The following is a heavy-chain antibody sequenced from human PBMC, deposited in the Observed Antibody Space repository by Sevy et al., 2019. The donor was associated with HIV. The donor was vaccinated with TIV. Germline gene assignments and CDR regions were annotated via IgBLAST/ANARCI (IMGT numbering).Heavy chain of an antibody. J-gene: IGHJ3*02. Sequence: ASVKVSCKASGGTFDTYSISWVRQAPGQGPEWMGGITPFFGSANYVQKFQGRLTITADQSPSTAYLELSNLRSEDTAVYYCARDRDITFGGGDAFDIWGQGTMVTVSS. CDR1: GGTFDTYS. CDR3: ARDRDITFGGGDAFDI. V-gene: IGHV1-69*13. CDR2: ITPFFGSA. D-gene: IGHD3-16*01.